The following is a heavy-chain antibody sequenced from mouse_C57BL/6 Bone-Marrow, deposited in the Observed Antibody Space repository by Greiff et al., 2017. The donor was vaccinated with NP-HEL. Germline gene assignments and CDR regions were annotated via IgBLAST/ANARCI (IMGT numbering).Heavy chain of an antibody. CDR3: ARQGWDGGFDY. D-gene: IGHD4-1*01. V-gene: IGHV1-81*01. CDR1: GYTFTSYG. Sequence: VQLQQSGAELARPGASVKLSCKASGYTFTSYGISWVKQRTGQGLEWIGEIYPRSGNTYYNEKFKGKATLTADKSSSTAYMGLRSLTSADSAVYFCARQGWDGGFDYWGQGTTLTVSS. CDR2: IYPRSGNT. J-gene: IGHJ2*01.